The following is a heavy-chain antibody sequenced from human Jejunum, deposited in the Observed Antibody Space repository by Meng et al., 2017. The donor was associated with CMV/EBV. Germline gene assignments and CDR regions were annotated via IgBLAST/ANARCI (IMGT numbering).Heavy chain of an antibody. J-gene: IGHJ4*02. V-gene: IGHV3-48*03. CDR1: GFTFSNYE. CDR3: ARAGWAAIGY. D-gene: IGHD2-2*01. Sequence: SCAASGFTFSNYEINWVRQAPGKGLEWVSYISSGSAIIYYADSVKGRFTISRDNAKSSLYLQMNSLRAEDTALYYCARAGWAAIGYWGQGMVVTVSS. CDR2: ISSGSAII.